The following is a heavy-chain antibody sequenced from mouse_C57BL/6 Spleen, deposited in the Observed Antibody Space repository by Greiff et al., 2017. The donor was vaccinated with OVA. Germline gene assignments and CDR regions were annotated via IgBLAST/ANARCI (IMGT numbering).Heavy chain of an antibody. CDR2: IDPSDSET. CDR3: AREASSGPYFDY. V-gene: IGHV1-52*01. J-gene: IGHJ2*01. Sequence: VQLQQPGAELVRPGSSVKLSCKASGYTFTSYWMHWVKQRPIQGLEWIGNIDPSDSETHYNQKFKDKATLTVDKSSSTAYMQLSSLTSEDSAVYYCAREASSGPYFDYWGQGTTLTVSS. D-gene: IGHD3-2*02. CDR1: GYTFTSYW.